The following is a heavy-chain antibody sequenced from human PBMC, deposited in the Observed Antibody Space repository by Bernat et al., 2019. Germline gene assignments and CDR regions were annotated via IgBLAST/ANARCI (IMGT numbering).Heavy chain of an antibody. J-gene: IGHJ3*02. CDR2: ISGSGGST. D-gene: IGHD5-24*01. CDR3: AKYLMLPDGYLGNDAFDI. CDR1: GFTFSSYA. V-gene: IGHV3-23*04. Sequence: EVQLVESGGGLVQPGGSLRLSCAASGFTFSSYAMSWVRQAPGKGLEWVSAISGSGGSTYYADSVKGRFTISRDNSKNTLYLQMNRLRAEDTAVYYCAKYLMLPDGYLGNDAFDIWGQGTMVTVSS.